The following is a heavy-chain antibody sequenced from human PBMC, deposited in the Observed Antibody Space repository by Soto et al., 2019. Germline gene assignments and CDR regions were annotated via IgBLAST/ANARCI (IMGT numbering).Heavy chain of an antibody. V-gene: IGHV1-69*01. J-gene: IGHJ4*02. Sequence: QVQLVQSGAEVKKTGSSVKVSCKASGGTFSSYAISWVRQAPGQGLEWMGGIIPIFGTANYAQKFQGRVTITAEESTRTAYMELSSLRAEDTAVYYCARAHYYDSSGPPDYWGQGTLVTVSS. CDR2: IIPIFGTA. CDR3: ARAHYYDSSGPPDY. CDR1: GGTFSSYA. D-gene: IGHD3-22*01.